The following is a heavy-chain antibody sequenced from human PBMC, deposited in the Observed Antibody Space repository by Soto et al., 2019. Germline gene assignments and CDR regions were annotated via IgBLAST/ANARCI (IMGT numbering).Heavy chain of an antibody. CDR1: GYHFSTYA. V-gene: IGHV1-3*01. J-gene: IGHJ4*02. CDR3: ARVSTFWFGEVDY. D-gene: IGHD3-10*01. Sequence: QVQLVQSGAEVKKPGASVKVSCKASGYHFSTYAMHWVRQAPGQRLEWMGWINAGIGYPKYSQSFQGRVTITRDTSASTVYMEVSSLRAEDTAVYYCARVSTFWFGEVDYWGQGTLVTVSS. CDR2: INAGIGYP.